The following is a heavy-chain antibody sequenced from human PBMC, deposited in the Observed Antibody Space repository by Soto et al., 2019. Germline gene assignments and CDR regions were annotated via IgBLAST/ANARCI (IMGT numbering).Heavy chain of an antibody. J-gene: IGHJ4*02. D-gene: IGHD6-13*01. CDR3: VRTSPGVTAGSWEDY. Sequence: GGSLRLSCAASGFTFSSYWMHWVRQAPGKGLVWVSRINSDGSSTSYADSVKGRFTISRDNAKNKLYLQMNSLRAEDTAEYYSVRTSPGVTAGSWEDYWGQGTLVTVSS. V-gene: IGHV3-74*01. CDR2: INSDGSST. CDR1: GFTFSSYW.